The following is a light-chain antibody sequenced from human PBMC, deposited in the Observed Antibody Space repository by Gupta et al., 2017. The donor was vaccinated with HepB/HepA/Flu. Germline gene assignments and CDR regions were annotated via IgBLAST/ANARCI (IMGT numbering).Light chain of an antibody. CDR1: QSLLHSDGKTY. CDR3: MQSIQLPIT. Sequence: DLVMTPTPLSLSVTPGQPASISCQSSQSLLHSDGKTYLYWYLQKPGQPTQLLSYEVSNRFSGVADRLRDSGSGTECTLKISRVEAEDVGVEDCMQSIQLPITCGQGTRLEMK. V-gene: IGKV2D-29*01. CDR2: EVS. J-gene: IGKJ5*01.